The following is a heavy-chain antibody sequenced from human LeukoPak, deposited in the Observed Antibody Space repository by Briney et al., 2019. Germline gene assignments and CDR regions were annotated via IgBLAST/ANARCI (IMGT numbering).Heavy chain of an antibody. J-gene: IGHJ3*02. Sequence: GGSLRLSYAASGFTFSSYWMHWVRQAPGKGLVWVSRINSDGNTTSYADSVKGRFTISRDNAKNTLYLLMNSLRAEDTAVYYCARGSGYAVFDIWGQGTMVTVSS. D-gene: IGHD5-12*01. CDR3: ARGSGYAVFDI. CDR1: GFTFSSYW. CDR2: INSDGNTT. V-gene: IGHV3-74*01.